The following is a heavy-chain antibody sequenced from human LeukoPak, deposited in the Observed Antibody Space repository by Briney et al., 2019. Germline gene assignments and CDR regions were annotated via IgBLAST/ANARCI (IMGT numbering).Heavy chain of an antibody. CDR2: INPNSGGT. D-gene: IGHD2-15*01. J-gene: IGHJ3*02. V-gene: IGHV1-2*02. CDR1: GYTFTGYY. Sequence: WASVKVSCKASGYTFTGYYMHWVRQAPGQGLEWMGWINPNSGGTNYAQKFQGRVTMTRDTSISTAYMELSRLRSDDTAVYYCARDLDIVVVVAATRGSGAFDIWGQGTMVTVSS. CDR3: ARDLDIVVVVAATRGSGAFDI.